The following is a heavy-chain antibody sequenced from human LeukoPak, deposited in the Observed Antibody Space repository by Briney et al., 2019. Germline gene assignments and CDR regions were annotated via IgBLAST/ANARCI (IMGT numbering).Heavy chain of an antibody. V-gene: IGHV4-61*02. CDR3: ARGGDGYDGRNWFDP. CDR2: IYTSGST. D-gene: IGHD5-24*01. Sequence: PSETLSLTCIVSGGSISSGSYYWSWIRQPAGKGLEWIGRIYTSGSTNYNPSLKSRVTISVDTSKNQFSLKLSSVTAADTAVYYCARGGDGYDGRNWFDPWGQGTLVTVSS. J-gene: IGHJ5*02. CDR1: GGSISSGSYY.